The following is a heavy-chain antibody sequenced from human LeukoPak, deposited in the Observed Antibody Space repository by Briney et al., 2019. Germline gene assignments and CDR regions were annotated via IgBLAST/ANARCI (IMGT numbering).Heavy chain of an antibody. CDR1: GFSISSHW. CDR2: LKEDVSAR. CDR3: ARGPPYGSRSDFLDY. V-gene: IGHV3-7*01. D-gene: IGHD3-10*01. J-gene: IGHJ4*02. Sequence: LGGSLRLSCVASGFSISSHWMSWVRQAPGKGLEWVASLKEDVSARNLVDSVKGRFTISTDNAKNSLNLQMNSLRVEDTAVYYCARGPPYGSRSDFLDYWGLGTLVTVSS.